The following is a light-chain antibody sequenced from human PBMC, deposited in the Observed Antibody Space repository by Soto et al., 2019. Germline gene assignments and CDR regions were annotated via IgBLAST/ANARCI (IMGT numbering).Light chain of an antibody. CDR2: DVS. Sequence: QSALTQPASVSGSPGQSITISCTGTSSDIGGFNYVSWYLQHPGKAPKLMIYDVSNRPSGVSNRFSGSKSGNTASLTISGLQAEDEADYYCGSFTSSGALYVFGAGTKVTVL. CDR1: SSDIGGFNY. V-gene: IGLV2-14*03. J-gene: IGLJ1*01. CDR3: GSFTSSGALYV.